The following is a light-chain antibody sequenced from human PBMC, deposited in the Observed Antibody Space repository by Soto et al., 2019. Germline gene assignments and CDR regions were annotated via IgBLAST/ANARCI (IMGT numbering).Light chain of an antibody. V-gene: IGKV1-5*01. CDR2: DAS. CDR1: QSIVTY. Sequence: DIQRTQSPSSLPASVGDRVTITCRASQSIVTYLNWYLQKPGKAPKLLIYDASSLESGVPSRFSASGSGTEFTLTITSLQPEDFATYYCPQYDSSWTVGPETKVEIK. CDR3: PQYDSSWT. J-gene: IGKJ1*01.